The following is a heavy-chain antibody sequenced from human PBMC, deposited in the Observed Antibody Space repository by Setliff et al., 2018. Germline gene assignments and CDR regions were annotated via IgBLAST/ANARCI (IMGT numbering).Heavy chain of an antibody. CDR1: GGSIGRGSRY. D-gene: IGHD4-17*01. J-gene: IGHJ4*02. V-gene: IGHV4-61*02. CDR2: IFPSGST. CDR3: ASLRAPPGDYGDYVDS. Sequence: PSETLSLTCTVSGGSIGRGSRYWSWIRQPAGKGPEWIGRIFPSGSTNYNPSLKSRVTISVDTSKNQFSLKLSSVTAADTAVYYCASLRAPPGDYGDYVDSWGQGTLVTVSS.